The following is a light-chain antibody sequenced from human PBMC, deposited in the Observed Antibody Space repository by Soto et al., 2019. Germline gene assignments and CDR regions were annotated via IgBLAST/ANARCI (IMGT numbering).Light chain of an antibody. CDR2: DAS. Sequence: EIVLTQSPGTLSLSPGERATLSCRASQRISNSYLAWYQQKPGQAPRLLLYDASSRATGIPDRVSGSGSGTDFTLTISRQEPEDFAVYYCQQYARPPFAFGQGTKVEIK. V-gene: IGKV3-20*01. J-gene: IGKJ2*01. CDR3: QQYARPPFA. CDR1: QRISNSY.